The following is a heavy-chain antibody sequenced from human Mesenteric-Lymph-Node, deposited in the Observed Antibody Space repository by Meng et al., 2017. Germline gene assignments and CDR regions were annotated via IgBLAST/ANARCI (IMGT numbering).Heavy chain of an antibody. Sequence: QVHVQESGPVLVKPSETLSLTCVVSGGSISSSYWWTWVRQSPGKGLEWIGEMYHSGTTNYNPSLKSRVTISMGKSNNQLSLKLNSVTAADTAVYYCATQESRDGHNPYWGQGTLVTVFS. J-gene: IGHJ4*02. CDR1: GGSISSSYW. CDR3: ATQESRDGHNPY. D-gene: IGHD5-24*01. CDR2: MYHSGTT. V-gene: IGHV4-4*02.